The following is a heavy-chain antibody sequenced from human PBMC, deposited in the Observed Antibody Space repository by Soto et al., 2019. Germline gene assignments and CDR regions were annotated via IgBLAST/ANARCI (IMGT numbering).Heavy chain of an antibody. CDR2: ISHSGNT. J-gene: IGHJ4*02. CDR3: AGLRGYAGSPIDY. D-gene: IGHD2-15*01. Sequence: SSETLSLTCTVSGGSIISGYWSWIRQPPGKGLEWIGYISHSGNTNYNPSVKSRVTLSVDTPKNQFSLRLSSVTTADTAVYYCAGLRGYAGSPIDYWGQGTLVTV. V-gene: IGHV4-59*01. CDR1: GGSIISGY.